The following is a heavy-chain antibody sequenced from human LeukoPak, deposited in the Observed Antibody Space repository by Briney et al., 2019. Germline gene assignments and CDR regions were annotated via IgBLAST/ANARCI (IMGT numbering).Heavy chain of an antibody. CDR3: ARGRAYTYYRGLDP. CDR2: LYNNGST. D-gene: IGHD3-22*01. CDR1: GDSIYFDY. J-gene: IGHJ5*02. Sequence: SETLSLTCIVSGDSIYFDYWSWIRQPPGKGLEWVGCLYNNGSTSYSPSLKSRVTISVDTSKNQFSLKLNSMTTADTAVYYCARGRAYTYYRGLDPWGQGILVTVSS. V-gene: IGHV4-59*01.